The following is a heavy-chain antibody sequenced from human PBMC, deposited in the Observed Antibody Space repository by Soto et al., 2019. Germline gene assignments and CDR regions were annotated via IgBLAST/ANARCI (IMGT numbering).Heavy chain of an antibody. Sequence: GGSLRLSCAASGFTVGCICMRWVRQAPGKGLEWVAFISGDGINTHYADSVRGRFTLSRDYSKRTMYLQMDTLRDDDTALYYCARGNLSFDFDSWGQGTLVTVSS. V-gene: IGHV3-30*03. CDR3: ARGNLSFDFDS. J-gene: IGHJ4*02. CDR2: ISGDGINT. CDR1: GFTVGCIC. D-gene: IGHD1-26*01.